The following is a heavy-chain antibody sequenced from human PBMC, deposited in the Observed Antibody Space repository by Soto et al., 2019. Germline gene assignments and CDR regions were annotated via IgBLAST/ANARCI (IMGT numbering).Heavy chain of an antibody. D-gene: IGHD3-10*01. CDR2: IIPIFGTA. Sequence: PVKVSCKASGGTFSSDAISWVRQAPGQGLEWMGGIIPIFGTANYAQKFQGRVTITADESTSTAYMELSSLRSEDTAVYYCARDRNMVRGVIITLSGFDYWGQGTLVTVSS. CDR3: ARDRNMVRGVIITLSGFDY. CDR1: GGTFSSDA. V-gene: IGHV1-69*13. J-gene: IGHJ4*02.